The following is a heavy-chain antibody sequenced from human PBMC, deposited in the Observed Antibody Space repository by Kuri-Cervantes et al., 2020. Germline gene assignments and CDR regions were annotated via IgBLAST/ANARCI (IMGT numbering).Heavy chain of an antibody. D-gene: IGHD2-15*01. CDR2: ISGSGGST. Sequence: GGSLRLSCAASGFTFSNYVMSWVRQAPGKGLEWVSAISGSGGSTYFADSVKGRITISRDNSKNTLYLQINSLRAEDTAVYYCARVNLSRYCSGGTCYSVFYMDVWGKGTTVTVSS. CDR1: GFTFSNYV. J-gene: IGHJ6*03. V-gene: IGHV3-23*01. CDR3: ARVNLSRYCSGGTCYSVFYMDV.